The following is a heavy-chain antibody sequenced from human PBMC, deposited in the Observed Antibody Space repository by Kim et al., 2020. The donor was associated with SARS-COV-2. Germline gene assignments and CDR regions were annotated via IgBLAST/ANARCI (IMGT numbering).Heavy chain of an antibody. CDR3: ARDQHGYYYGSGSYYYYMDV. D-gene: IGHD3-10*01. J-gene: IGHJ6*03. CDR1: GFTVSSNY. Sequence: GGSLRLSCAASGFTVSSNYMSWVRQAPGKGREWVSVIYSGGSTYYADSVKGRFTISRDNSKNTLYLQMNSLRAEDTAVYYCARDQHGYYYGSGSYYYYMDVWGKGTTVTVSS. CDR2: IYSGGST. V-gene: IGHV3-66*01.